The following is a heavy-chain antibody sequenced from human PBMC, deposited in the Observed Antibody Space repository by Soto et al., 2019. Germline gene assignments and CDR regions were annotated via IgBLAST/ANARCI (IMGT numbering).Heavy chain of an antibody. CDR2: ISGSGGST. J-gene: IGHJ4*02. CDR1: GFTFSSYA. CDR3: ASRYGSGSYYSVPSDY. D-gene: IGHD3-10*01. Sequence: PGGSLRLSCAASGFTFSSYAMSWVRQAPGNGLEWVSAISGSGGSTYYADSVKGRFTISRDNSKNTLYLQMNSLRAEDTAVYYCASRYGSGSYYSVPSDYWGQGTLVTVSS. V-gene: IGHV3-23*01.